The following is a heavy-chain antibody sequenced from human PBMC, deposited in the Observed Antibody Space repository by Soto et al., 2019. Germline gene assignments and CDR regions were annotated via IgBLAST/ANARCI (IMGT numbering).Heavy chain of an antibody. CDR3: ARAPYYYDSSGPLDY. D-gene: IGHD3-22*01. CDR1: GFTFSSYG. Sequence: PGGSLRLSCAASGFTFSSYGMHWVRQAPGKGLEWVAVIWYDGSNKYYADSVKGRFTISRDNPKNTLYLQMNSLRAEDTAVYYCARAPYYYDSSGPLDYWGQGTLVTVSS. V-gene: IGHV3-33*01. J-gene: IGHJ4*02. CDR2: IWYDGSNK.